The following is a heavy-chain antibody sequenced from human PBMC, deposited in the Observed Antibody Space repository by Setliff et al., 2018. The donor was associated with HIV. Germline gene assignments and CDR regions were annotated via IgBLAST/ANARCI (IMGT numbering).Heavy chain of an antibody. J-gene: IGHJ6*03. V-gene: IGHV4-59*11. D-gene: IGHD6-6*01. Sequence: LSLTCTVSGGSISNHYWGWIRQPPGKGLEFIGNIHYSGSTDYNPSIKSRVTMSVDMSKNQLSLKVTSVTAADTAVYYCGRFQAWQLVRGYYYYLDVWGRGATVTVSS. CDR2: IHYSGST. CDR3: GRFQAWQLVRGYYYYLDV. CDR1: GGSISNHY.